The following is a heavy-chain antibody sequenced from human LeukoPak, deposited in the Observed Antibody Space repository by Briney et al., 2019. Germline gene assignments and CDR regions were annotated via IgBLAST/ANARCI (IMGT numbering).Heavy chain of an antibody. CDR3: ARDNMGFDY. J-gene: IGHJ4*02. Sequence: PGGSLRLSCAASGFSFNNYGMHWVRQAPGKGLEWVSYITSSSSSIYYADSVKGRFTISRDNAKNSLYLQMNSLRAEDTAVYYCARDNMGFDYWGQGTLVTVYS. V-gene: IGHV3-48*01. D-gene: IGHD2/OR15-2a*01. CDR2: ITSSSSSI. CDR1: GFSFNNYG.